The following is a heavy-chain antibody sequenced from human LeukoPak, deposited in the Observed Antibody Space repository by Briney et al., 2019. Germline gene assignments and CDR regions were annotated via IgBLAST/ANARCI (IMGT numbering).Heavy chain of an antibody. Sequence: GSLRLSCAASGFTFSSHSMNWVRQAPGKGLEWISYISSSSTTIYYADSVKGRFTISRDNAKNSLYLQMNSLRAEDTAVYYCAREGCSSTSCYRWFDPWGQGTLVTVSS. CDR3: AREGCSSTSCYRWFDP. V-gene: IGHV3-48*04. J-gene: IGHJ5*02. CDR2: ISSSSTTI. D-gene: IGHD2-2*01. CDR1: GFTFSSHS.